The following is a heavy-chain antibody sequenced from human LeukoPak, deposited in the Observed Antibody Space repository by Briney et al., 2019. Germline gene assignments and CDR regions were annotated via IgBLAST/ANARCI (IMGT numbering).Heavy chain of an antibody. V-gene: IGHV3-7*04. CDR1: AFTLSSYW. J-gene: IGHJ3*02. CDR2: IKQDGSET. CDR3: ARVIAYGSGLKPDAFDI. Sequence: GGSLRLSCGASAFTLSSYWMSWVRQAPGKGLEWVAIIKQDGSETYYVDSVKGRFTISRDNAKNSLYLQMNSLRAEDTAVYYCARVIAYGSGLKPDAFDIWGQGTMVTVSS. D-gene: IGHD3-10*01.